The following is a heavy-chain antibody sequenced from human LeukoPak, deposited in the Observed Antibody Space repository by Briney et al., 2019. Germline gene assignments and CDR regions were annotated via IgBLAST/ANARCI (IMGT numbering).Heavy chain of an antibody. V-gene: IGHV3-23*01. D-gene: IGHD6-13*01. J-gene: IGHJ6*02. CDR2: ISGSGGST. CDR1: GFTFSSFA. Sequence: GGSLRLSCAASGFTFSSFAMSWVRHAPGEGLEWVSAISGSGGSTYYADSVKGRFTISRDNSKNALYLQMNSLRAEDTAVYYCAKEDSSSWYDNYYYYGMDVWGQGTTVTVSS. CDR3: AKEDSSSWYDNYYYYGMDV.